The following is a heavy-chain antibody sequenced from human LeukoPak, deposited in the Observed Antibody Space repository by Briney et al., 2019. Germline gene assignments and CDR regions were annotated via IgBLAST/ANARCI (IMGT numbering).Heavy chain of an antibody. CDR2: IYHSGST. CDR1: GGSISSSNW. CDR3: ASLRSIAAAFVRDY. Sequence: SGTLSLTCAVPGGSISSSNWWSWVRQPPGKGLEWIGEIYHSGSTNYNPSLKSRVTISVDTSKNQFSLKLSSVTAADTAVYYCASLRSIAAAFVRDYWGQGTLVTVSS. J-gene: IGHJ4*02. D-gene: IGHD6-13*01. V-gene: IGHV4-4*02.